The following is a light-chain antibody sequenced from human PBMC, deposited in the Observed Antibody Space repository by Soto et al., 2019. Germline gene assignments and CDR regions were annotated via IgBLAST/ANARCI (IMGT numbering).Light chain of an antibody. CDR1: HDISHY. CDR3: QQYNNLRT. CDR2: AAS. V-gene: IGKV1-33*01. Sequence: DIHMTQSPSSLSASVGDRVTITCQASHDISHYLNWYQQKPGMAPKILIYAASNLAAGVPSRFSGSGSGTYFTFTSSSLQPEYVATYYCQQYNNLRTFGPGTKVDFK. J-gene: IGKJ3*01.